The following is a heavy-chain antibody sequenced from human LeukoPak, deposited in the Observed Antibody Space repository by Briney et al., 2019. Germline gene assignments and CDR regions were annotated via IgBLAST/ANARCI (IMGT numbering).Heavy chain of an antibody. CDR1: GVSISSSNSY. CDR2: IYYSGNT. V-gene: IGHV4-39*07. D-gene: IGHD6-19*01. CDR3: ARLHLVSSGWHPMADS. J-gene: IGHJ4*02. Sequence: SETLSLTCTVSGVSISSSNSYWGWIRQPPGKGLEWIGSIYYSGNTYYNASLKSQVSISVDTSKNQFSLKLSSVTAADTAVYYCARLHLVSSGWHPMADSWGQGTLVTVSS.